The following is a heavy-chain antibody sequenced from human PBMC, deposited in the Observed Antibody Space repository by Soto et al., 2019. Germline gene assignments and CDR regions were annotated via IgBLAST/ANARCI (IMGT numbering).Heavy chain of an antibody. Sequence: EVQLVESGGGLVQPGGSLRLSCAASGFTFSNYDMDWVRQAPGKGLEWVSYISTTSSSKYYADSVKGRFTISRDNARNSLYLQIDSLSDEDTAVYYCARGEFCGGDCYRDEYFRHWGQGTLVTVSS. CDR1: GFTFSNYD. CDR3: ARGEFCGGDCYRDEYFRH. D-gene: IGHD2-21*02. J-gene: IGHJ1*01. V-gene: IGHV3-48*02. CDR2: ISTTSSSK.